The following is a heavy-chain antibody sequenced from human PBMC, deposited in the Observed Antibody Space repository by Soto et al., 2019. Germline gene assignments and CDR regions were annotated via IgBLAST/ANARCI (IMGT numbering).Heavy chain of an antibody. V-gene: IGHV1-2*02. CDR2: NNPNSGDT. D-gene: IGHD4-17*01. CDR3: ARDITVSTMGFDY. CDR1: GNIFTDHY. J-gene: IGHJ4*02. Sequence: QVQLVQSGTEMKKPGASVKVSCKASGNIFTDHYVHWLRQARGQGLEWMGWNNPNSGDTNYAQKFQGRVTMTRDMSISLVYMELTRLTSDDTAVYFCARDITVSTMGFDYWGQGTLVTVSS.